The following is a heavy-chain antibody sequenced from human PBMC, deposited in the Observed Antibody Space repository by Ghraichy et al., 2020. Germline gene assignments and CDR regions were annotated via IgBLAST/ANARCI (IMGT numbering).Heavy chain of an antibody. D-gene: IGHD3-10*01. CDR1: GGSISSYY. Sequence: LETLSLTCTVSGGSISSYYWSWIRQPPGKGLEWIGYIYYSGSTNYNPSLKSRVTISVDTSKNQFSLKLSSVTAADTAVYYCARYTPVTAWYRWFGELLWGGFDPWGQGTLVTVSS. CDR2: IYYSGST. CDR3: ARYTPVTAWYRWFGELLWGGFDP. J-gene: IGHJ5*02. V-gene: IGHV4-59*01.